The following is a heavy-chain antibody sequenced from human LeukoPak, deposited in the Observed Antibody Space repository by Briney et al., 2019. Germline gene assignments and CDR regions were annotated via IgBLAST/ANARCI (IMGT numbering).Heavy chain of an antibody. J-gene: IGHJ4*02. CDR2: IYHSGST. D-gene: IGHD3-9*01. CDR3: AIGFYPYYDILTPTGLDY. CDR1: GYSISSGYY. Sequence: PSETLSLTCTVSGYSISSGYYGGWIRQPPGKGLEWIGSIYHSGSTYYNPSLKSRVTISVDTSKRQFSLKLSSATAADTAVYYCAIGFYPYYDILTPTGLDYWGQGTLVTVSS. V-gene: IGHV4-38-2*02.